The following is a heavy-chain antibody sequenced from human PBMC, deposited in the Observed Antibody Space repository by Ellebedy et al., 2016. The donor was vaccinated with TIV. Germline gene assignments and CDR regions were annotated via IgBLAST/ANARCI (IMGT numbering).Heavy chain of an antibody. J-gene: IGHJ4*02. V-gene: IGHV4-59*01. CDR3: ASMDSSGWPIH. D-gene: IGHD6-19*01. CDR1: GGSISSYY. CDR2: IYYSGST. Sequence: MPSETLSLTCTVSGGSISSYYWSWIRQPAGKGLEWIGYIYYSGSTNYNPSLKSRVTISVDTSKNHFSLKLSSVTAADTAVYYCASMDSSGWPIHWGQGTLVTVSS.